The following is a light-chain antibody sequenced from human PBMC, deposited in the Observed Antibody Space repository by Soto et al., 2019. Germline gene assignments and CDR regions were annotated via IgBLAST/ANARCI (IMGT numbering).Light chain of an antibody. V-gene: IGLV2-8*01. J-gene: IGLJ1*01. CDR2: ELS. CDR1: SGDVGGYNY. Sequence: QSVLAQPPSASGSPGQSVTISRTGTSGDVGGYNYVSWYQQHPGKAPNLMIFELSERPSGVPDRFSASKSGNTASLTVSVLHAEDEAAYYCSSYAGSNNYVFGTGTKVTVL. CDR3: SSYAGSNNYV.